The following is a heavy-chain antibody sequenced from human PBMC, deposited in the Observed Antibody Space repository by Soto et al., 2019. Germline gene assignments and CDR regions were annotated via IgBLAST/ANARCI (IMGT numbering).Heavy chain of an antibody. J-gene: IGHJ4*02. V-gene: IGHV1-18*01. CDR3: ARDLGGWPDY. Sequence: ASVKVSFKASGYIFVNYGIAWVRQAPGQGLEWMGWISPYTGNTHSASKVQGRLTMTTDTSTSTAYMELSSLRSEDTAVYYCARDLGGWPDYWGQGTLVTVSS. D-gene: IGHD2-15*01. CDR1: GYIFVNYG. CDR2: ISPYTGNT.